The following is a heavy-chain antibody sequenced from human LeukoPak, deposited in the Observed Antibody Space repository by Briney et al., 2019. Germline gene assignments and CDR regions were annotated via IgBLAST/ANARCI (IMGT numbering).Heavy chain of an antibody. CDR3: TSASYFT. D-gene: IGHD1-26*01. CDR2: ISSDGSMI. V-gene: IGHV3-48*03. CDR1: GYTFGDYG. Sequence: GGSLRLSCAASGYTFGDYGMNWVRQAPGKGLEWISCISSDGSMIGYADSVKGRFTISRDNTKNSVYLQMSSLRAEDTAVYYCTSASYFTWGQGTLVTVSS. J-gene: IGHJ4*02.